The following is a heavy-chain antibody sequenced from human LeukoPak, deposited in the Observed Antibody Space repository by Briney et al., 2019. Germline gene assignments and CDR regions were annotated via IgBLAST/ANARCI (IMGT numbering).Heavy chain of an antibody. V-gene: IGHV1-69*13. Sequence: SVKVSCKASGYTFTTYPMNWVRQAPGQGLEWMGGIIPIFGTANYAQKFQGRVTITADESTSTAYMELSSLRSEDTAVYYCARGSSRDGYVYWGQGTLVTVSS. CDR2: IIPIFGTA. CDR3: ARGSSRDGYVY. J-gene: IGHJ4*02. CDR1: GYTFTTYP. D-gene: IGHD5-24*01.